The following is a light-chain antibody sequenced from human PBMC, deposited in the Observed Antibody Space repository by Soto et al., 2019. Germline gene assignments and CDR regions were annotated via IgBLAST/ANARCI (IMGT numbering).Light chain of an antibody. CDR1: QSVSSSS. Sequence: EIVLTQSPGTLSLSPGERATLYCRASQSVSSSSLAWYQQKRGQAPRLLIHDASSRATGIPDRFSGSGSGTDFTLTISRLEPEDFAVYYCQQYGSSPRTFGQGTKVEVK. J-gene: IGKJ1*01. CDR2: DAS. V-gene: IGKV3-20*01. CDR3: QQYGSSPRT.